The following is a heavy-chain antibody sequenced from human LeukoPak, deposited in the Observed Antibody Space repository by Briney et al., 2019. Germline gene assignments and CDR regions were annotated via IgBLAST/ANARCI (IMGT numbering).Heavy chain of an antibody. CDR2: ISSSGSTI. Sequence: GGSLRLSCAASGFTFSSYSMNWVRQAPGKGLEWVSSISSSGSTIYYADSVKGRFTISRDNAKNSLYLQMNSLRAEDTAVYYCARDLRYSSSCDYWGQGTLVTVSS. D-gene: IGHD6-13*01. J-gene: IGHJ4*02. CDR1: GFTFSSYS. CDR3: ARDLRYSSSCDY. V-gene: IGHV3-48*04.